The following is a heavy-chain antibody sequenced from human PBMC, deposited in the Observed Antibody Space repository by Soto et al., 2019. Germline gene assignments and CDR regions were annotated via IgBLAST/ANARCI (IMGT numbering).Heavy chain of an antibody. J-gene: IGHJ4*02. V-gene: IGHV3-72*01. D-gene: IGHD5-18*01. CDR3: ARSRYIYGFWTYDY. CDR1: GFTFSNHC. Sequence: PGGSLRLSCAASGFTFSNHCMDWVRQAPGKGLEWVGRSRNKPNSYTTEYAASVKGRFTLLRDDSKNLLYLQMNSLKTEDTAVYYCARSRYIYGFWTYDYWGQGTLVTVSS. CDR2: SRNKPNSYTT.